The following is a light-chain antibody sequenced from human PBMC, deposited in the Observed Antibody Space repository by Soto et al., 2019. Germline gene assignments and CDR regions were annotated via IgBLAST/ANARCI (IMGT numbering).Light chain of an antibody. CDR1: HDINNY. CDR2: DAS. CDR3: QQYDDLPYT. Sequence: DIQMTQSPSSLSASVGDRITIACQASHDINNYLSWFQQKPGKAPRLLIYDASNLEAGVPSRFSGSGSGTDFNFTINSLQPGDIATYFCQQYDDLPYTVGQGTNLEIK. V-gene: IGKV1-33*01. J-gene: IGKJ2*01.